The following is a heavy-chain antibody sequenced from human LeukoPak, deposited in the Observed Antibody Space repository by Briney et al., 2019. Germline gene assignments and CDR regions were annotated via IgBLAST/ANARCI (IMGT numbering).Heavy chain of an antibody. J-gene: IGHJ4*02. Sequence: GGSLRLSCAASGFTFSSYAMSWVRQAPGKGLEWVSAISGSGGSTYYADSVKGRFTISRDNSENTLYLQMNSLRAEDTAVYYCAKDPLGYYDSSGYYYGSFDYWGQGTLVTVSS. CDR2: ISGSGGST. V-gene: IGHV3-23*01. D-gene: IGHD3-22*01. CDR3: AKDPLGYYDSSGYYYGSFDY. CDR1: GFTFSSYA.